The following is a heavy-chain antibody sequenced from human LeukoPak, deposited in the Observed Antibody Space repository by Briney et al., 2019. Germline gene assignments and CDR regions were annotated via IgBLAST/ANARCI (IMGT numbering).Heavy chain of an antibody. CDR1: GFTFSSYA. V-gene: IGHV3-30*02. CDR2: IRYVGNNK. J-gene: IGHJ6*03. Sequence: GGSLRLSCAASGFTFSSYAMHWVRQAPGKGLEWVAFIRYVGNNKYYSDSVKGRFTISRDNSQNTLYLQMNSLRPEDTAVYYCAKDEGDCSGGTCSSYYMDVWGKGTTVTVSS. D-gene: IGHD2-15*01. CDR3: AKDEGDCSGGTCSSYYMDV.